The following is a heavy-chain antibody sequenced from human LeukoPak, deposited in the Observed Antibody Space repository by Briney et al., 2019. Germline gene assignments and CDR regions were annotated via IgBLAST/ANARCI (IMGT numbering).Heavy chain of an antibody. CDR3: SRDGMEGDNSGFDI. V-gene: IGHV3-72*01. Sequence: HAGGSLRLSCAASGFTFSDYILDWVRQAPGKGLEWVGRIRRKGQSYTTEYAASVKDRFTISRDDSKNSLYLHMNSLRTEDTAVYHCSRDGMEGDNSGFDIWGQGTMVTVSS. CDR1: GFTFSDYI. J-gene: IGHJ3*02. CDR2: IRRKGQSYTT. D-gene: IGHD3-22*01.